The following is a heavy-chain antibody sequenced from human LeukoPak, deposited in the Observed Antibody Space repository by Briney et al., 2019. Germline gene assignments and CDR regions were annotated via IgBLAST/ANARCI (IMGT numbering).Heavy chain of an antibody. J-gene: IGHJ5*02. CDR2: INSDGSST. V-gene: IGHV3-74*01. Sequence: GGSLRLSCAASGFTFSSYWMHWVRQAPGKGLVWVSRINSDGSSTSYADSVKGRFTISRDNAKNTLYLQMNSLRAEDTAVYYCARGSQKYRGSYSGRGNWFDPWGQGTLVTVSS. CDR3: ARGSQKYRGSYSGRGNWFDP. CDR1: GFTFSSYW. D-gene: IGHD1-26*01.